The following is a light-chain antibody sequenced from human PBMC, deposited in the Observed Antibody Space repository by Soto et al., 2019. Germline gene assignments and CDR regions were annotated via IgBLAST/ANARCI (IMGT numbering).Light chain of an antibody. CDR2: GNS. CDR1: SSNIGAGYA. Sequence: QAVVTQPPSVSGAPGQRVTISCTGSSSNIGAGYAVHWYQQLPGTAPKLLIYGNSNRPSGVPDRFPGSKSGTSASLAITGLQADDEADYYCQSYDSSLSGSRVVFGGGTEVTVL. V-gene: IGLV1-40*01. CDR3: QSYDSSLSGSRVV. J-gene: IGLJ2*01.